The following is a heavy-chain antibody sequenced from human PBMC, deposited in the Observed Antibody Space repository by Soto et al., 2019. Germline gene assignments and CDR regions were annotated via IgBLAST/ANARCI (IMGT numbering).Heavy chain of an antibody. Sequence: GGSLRLSCAASGFTFSSYAMSWVRQAPGKGLEWVSAISGSGGSTYYADSVKGRFTISRDNSKNTLYLQMNSLRAEDTAVYYCAKDILYDYVWGSYRYAGDAFDIWGQGTMVTVSS. J-gene: IGHJ3*02. CDR1: GFTFSSYA. V-gene: IGHV3-23*01. CDR3: AKDILYDYVWGSYRYAGDAFDI. CDR2: ISGSGGST. D-gene: IGHD3-16*02.